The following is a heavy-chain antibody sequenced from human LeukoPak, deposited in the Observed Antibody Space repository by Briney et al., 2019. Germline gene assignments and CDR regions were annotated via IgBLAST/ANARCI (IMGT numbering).Heavy chain of an antibody. Sequence: SVKVSCKASGGTFSSYTISWVRQAPGQGLEWMGRIIPVLGIANYAQKFQGRVTITADKSTSTAYMELSSLRSEDTALYYCAREGPYSSGWYGDYYYYMDVWGKGTTVTVSS. J-gene: IGHJ6*03. D-gene: IGHD6-19*01. V-gene: IGHV1-69*04. CDR1: GGTFSSYT. CDR3: AREGPYSSGWYGDYYYYMDV. CDR2: IIPVLGIA.